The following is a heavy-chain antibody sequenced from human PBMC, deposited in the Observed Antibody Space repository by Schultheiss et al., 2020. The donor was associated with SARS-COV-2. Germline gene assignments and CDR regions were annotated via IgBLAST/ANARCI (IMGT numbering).Heavy chain of an antibody. D-gene: IGHD2-2*01. CDR1: GYRFTSNW. V-gene: IGHV5-51*01. CDR3: ARQYWGSSTPYGMDV. J-gene: IGHJ6*02. CDR2: IYPDDSDT. Sequence: GGSLRLSCNGSGYRFTSNWIGWMRQMPGKGLEWMGIIYPDDSDTRYSPSFQGQVTISADKSISTAYLQWSSLKASDTAMYYCARQYWGSSTPYGMDVWGQGTTVTVSS.